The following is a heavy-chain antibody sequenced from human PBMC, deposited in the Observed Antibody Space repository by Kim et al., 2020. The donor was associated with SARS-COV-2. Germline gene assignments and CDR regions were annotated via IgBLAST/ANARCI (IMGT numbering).Heavy chain of an antibody. J-gene: IGHJ6*03. Sequence: ASVKVSCKASGYTFTSYGISWVRQAPGQGLEWMGWISAYNGNTNYAQKLQGRVTMTTDTSTSTAYMELRSLRSDDTAVYYCARDGGSSSWLNYYYYYMDVWGKGTTVTVSS. V-gene: IGHV1-18*01. D-gene: IGHD6-13*01. CDR3: ARDGGSSSWLNYYYYYMDV. CDR1: GYTFTSYG. CDR2: ISAYNGNT.